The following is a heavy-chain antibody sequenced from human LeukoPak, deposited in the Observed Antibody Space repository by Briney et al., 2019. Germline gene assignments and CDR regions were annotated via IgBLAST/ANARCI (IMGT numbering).Heavy chain of an antibody. V-gene: IGHV3-23*01. Sequence: GGSLRLSCAASGFTFSSYAISWVRQAPGKGLEWVSAISGSGGSTYYADSVKGRFTISRDNSKNTLYLQMNSLRAEDTAVYYCAKDSRAVGTWDYWGQGTLVTVSS. D-gene: IGHD1-14*01. J-gene: IGHJ4*02. CDR3: AKDSRAVGTWDY. CDR1: GFTFSSYA. CDR2: ISGSGGST.